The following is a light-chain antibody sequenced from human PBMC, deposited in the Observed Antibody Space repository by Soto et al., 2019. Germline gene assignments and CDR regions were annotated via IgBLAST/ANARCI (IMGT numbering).Light chain of an antibody. CDR2: SAS. CDR1: QSISNN. Sequence: EIVMTQSPATLSVAPGERATLSCRASQSISNNLAWYQQKPGQAPRILIFSASTRATVIPARVSGSGSGTEFTLTISSRQSEDFAVYYSQKHANWPLTFAGGTKGEIK. J-gene: IGKJ4*01. V-gene: IGKV3-15*01. CDR3: QKHANWPLT.